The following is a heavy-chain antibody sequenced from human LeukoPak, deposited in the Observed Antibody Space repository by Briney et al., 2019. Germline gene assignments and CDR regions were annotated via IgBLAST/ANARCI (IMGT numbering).Heavy chain of an antibody. D-gene: IGHD2-15*01. CDR2: IKKTGSET. CDR3: AREDGYCGGGSCYSYFDS. V-gene: IGHV3-7*01. CDR1: GFPFSTYW. Sequence: GGSLRLSCTASGFPFSTYWMSWVRQAPGKGLEWVAYIKKTGSETYYVDSVKGRFTITRDNTRNSLFLQMYSLRAEDTAVYFCAREDGYCGGGSCYSYFDSWGQGTLVTVSS. J-gene: IGHJ4*02.